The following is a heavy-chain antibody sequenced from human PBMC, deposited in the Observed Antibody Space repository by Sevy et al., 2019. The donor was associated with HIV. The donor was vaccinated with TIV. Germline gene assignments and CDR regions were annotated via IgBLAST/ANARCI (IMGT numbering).Heavy chain of an antibody. D-gene: IGHD3-16*01. Sequence: GGSLRLSCSASGFTFSSYAMSWVRQAPGKGLEWVTAISRSGGSTDYADSVKGRFTISRDNSTNTLYLQMNSLRAEDTAVYYCANTSAKGDDAFNIWGQGTMVTVSS. CDR3: ANTSAKGDDAFNI. CDR1: GFTFSSYA. V-gene: IGHV3-23*01. CDR2: ISRSGGST. J-gene: IGHJ3*02.